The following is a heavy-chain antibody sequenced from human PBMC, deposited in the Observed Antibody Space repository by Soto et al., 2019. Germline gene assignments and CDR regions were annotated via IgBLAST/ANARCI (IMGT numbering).Heavy chain of an antibody. CDR2: IYYSGST. CDR1: GGSISSSSYY. V-gene: IGHV4-39*01. Sequence: SETLSLTCTVSGGSISSSSYYWGWIRQPPGKGLEWIGSIYYSGSTYYNPSLKSRVTISVDTSKNQFSLKLSSVTAADTAVYYCARLYFEYDSSGYYTSGNNWFDPWGQGTLVTVSS. J-gene: IGHJ5*02. D-gene: IGHD3-22*01. CDR3: ARLYFEYDSSGYYTSGNNWFDP.